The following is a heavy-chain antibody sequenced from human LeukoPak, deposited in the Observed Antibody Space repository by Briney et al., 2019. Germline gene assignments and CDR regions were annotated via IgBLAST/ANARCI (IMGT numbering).Heavy chain of an antibody. J-gene: IGHJ3*02. CDR3: ARRYSNGWYFVFDI. V-gene: IGHV3-30-3*01. D-gene: IGHD6-19*01. CDR2: ISYDGSNK. Sequence: GGSLRLSCAASGFTFSSYAMHWVRQAPGKGLEWVAVISYDGSNKYYADSVKGRFTISRDNAKNSLYLQMNSLRAEDTAVYYCARRYSNGWYFVFDIWGQGTMVTVSS. CDR1: GFTFSSYA.